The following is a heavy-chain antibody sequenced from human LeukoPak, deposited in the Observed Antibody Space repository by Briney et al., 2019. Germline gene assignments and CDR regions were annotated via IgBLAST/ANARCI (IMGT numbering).Heavy chain of an antibody. CDR1: GFTFSDYH. Sequence: PGGSLRLSCAASGFTFSDYHISWIRQAPGKGLEWVSHISGSGYAIYHADSVKGRFTISRDNAKNSLYLQMNNLRADDTAVYYCARLSGTYSRGGDYWGQGTLVTASS. J-gene: IGHJ4*02. CDR3: ARLSGTYSRGGDY. CDR2: ISGSGYAI. V-gene: IGHV3-11*01. D-gene: IGHD1-26*01.